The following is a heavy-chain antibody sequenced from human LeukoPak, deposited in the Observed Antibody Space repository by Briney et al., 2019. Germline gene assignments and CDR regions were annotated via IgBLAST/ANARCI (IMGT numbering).Heavy chain of an antibody. CDR2: IKQDGSEK. D-gene: IGHD3-22*01. CDR1: GFTFSSYW. Sequence: PGGSLRLSCAASGFTFSSYWMSWVRQAPGKGLEWVANIKQDGSEKYYVDSVKGRFTISRDNAKNSLYLQMNSLRAEDTAVYYCARDRLSYYDGSGILEGYWGQGTLVTVSS. CDR3: ARDRLSYYDGSGILEGY. J-gene: IGHJ4*02. V-gene: IGHV3-7*01.